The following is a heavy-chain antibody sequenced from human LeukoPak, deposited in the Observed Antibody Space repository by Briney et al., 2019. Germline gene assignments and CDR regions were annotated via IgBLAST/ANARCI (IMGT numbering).Heavy chain of an antibody. CDR3: ARESITMVRGPGGAYVDY. J-gene: IGHJ4*02. CDR2: INHSGST. D-gene: IGHD3-10*01. V-gene: IGHV4-34*01. CDR1: GFTFSSYA. Sequence: GSLRLSCAASGFTFSSYAMSWVRPPPGKGLEWIGEINHSGSTNYNPSHKSRVTISVDTSKNQFSLKLSSVTAADTAVYYCARESITMVRGPGGAYVDYWGQGTLVTASS.